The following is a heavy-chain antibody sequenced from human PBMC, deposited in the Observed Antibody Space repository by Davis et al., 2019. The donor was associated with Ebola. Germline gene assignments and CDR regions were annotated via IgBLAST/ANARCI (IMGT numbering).Heavy chain of an antibody. CDR1: GLTFSRYW. Sequence: PGGSLRLSCAASGLTFSRYWMNWVRQAPGQGLEWVANIKQDGSEKYYVDSVKGRFTISRDNAKNSLFLQMSSLRAEDTAVYYCARDRSGSSSGWYLQRGDYWGQGALVTVSS. CDR2: IKQDGSEK. V-gene: IGHV3-7*01. D-gene: IGHD6-19*01. CDR3: ARDRSGSSSGWYLQRGDY. J-gene: IGHJ4*02.